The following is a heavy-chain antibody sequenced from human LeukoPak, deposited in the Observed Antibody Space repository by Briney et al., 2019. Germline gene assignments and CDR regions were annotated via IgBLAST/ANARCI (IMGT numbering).Heavy chain of an antibody. V-gene: IGHV3-33*06. CDR3: AKEPSMIVVYYYMDV. CDR2: IWYDGSNK. D-gene: IGHD3-22*01. CDR1: GFTFSSYG. J-gene: IGHJ6*03. Sequence: GGSLRLSCAASGFTFSSYGMHWVRQAPGKGLEWVAVIWYDGSNKYYADSVKGRFIISRDNSKNTLYLQMNSLRAEDTAVYYCAKEPSMIVVYYYMDVWGKGTTVTVSS.